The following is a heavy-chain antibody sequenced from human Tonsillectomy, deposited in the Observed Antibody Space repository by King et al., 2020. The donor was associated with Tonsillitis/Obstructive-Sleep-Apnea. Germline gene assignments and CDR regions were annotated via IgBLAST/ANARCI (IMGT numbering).Heavy chain of an antibody. V-gene: IGHV4-39*01. J-gene: IGHJ4*02. Sequence: QMQLQESGPGLVKPSETLSLTCTVSGGSISSSSYYWGWIRQPPGKGLEWIGSIYYCGSTYYNPSLKSRVTISVDTSKNQFSLKLSSVTAADTAVYYCARGIRYSSGWYFDYWGQGTLVTVSS. CDR1: GGSISSSSYY. CDR2: IYYCGST. CDR3: ARGIRYSSGWYFDY. D-gene: IGHD6-19*01.